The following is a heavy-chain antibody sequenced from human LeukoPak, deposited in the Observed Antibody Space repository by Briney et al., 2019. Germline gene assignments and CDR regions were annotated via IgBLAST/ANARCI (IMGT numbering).Heavy chain of an antibody. V-gene: IGHV4-30-4*01. Sequence: PSQTLSLTCTVSDGSISSSDYYWTWIRQPPGKGLEWIGYIYSSGSTYYNPSLKSRVTISVDTSKNQFSLKLSSVTAADTAVYYCAGTPGDYDYYFDYWGQGTLVTVSS. CDR2: IYSSGST. CDR1: DGSISSSDYY. D-gene: IGHD4-17*01. J-gene: IGHJ4*02. CDR3: AGTPGDYDYYFDY.